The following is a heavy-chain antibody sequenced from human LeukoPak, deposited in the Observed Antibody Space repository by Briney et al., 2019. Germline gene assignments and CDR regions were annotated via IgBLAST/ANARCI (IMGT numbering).Heavy chain of an antibody. Sequence: PSETLSLTCAVSGYSISTAYWWGWIRQPPGKGLEWIGEINHSGSTNYNPSLKSRVTISVDTSKNQFSLKLSSVTAADTAVYYCARELRWYSYGSYFDYWGQGTLVTVSS. V-gene: IGHV4-34*01. CDR2: INHSGST. J-gene: IGHJ4*02. CDR1: GYSISTAYW. D-gene: IGHD5-18*01. CDR3: ARELRWYSYGSYFDY.